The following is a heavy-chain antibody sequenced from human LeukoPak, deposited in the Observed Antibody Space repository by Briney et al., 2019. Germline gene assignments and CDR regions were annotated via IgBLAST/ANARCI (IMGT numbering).Heavy chain of an antibody. CDR3: ARRAALPTLDY. V-gene: IGHV4-34*01. D-gene: IGHD6-6*01. CDR1: GGSFSGYY. Sequence: PSETLSLTCAVYGGSFSGYYWSWIRQPPGKGLEWIGEINHSGSINYNPSLKSRVTISVDTSKNQFSLTLSSVTAADTAVYYCARRAALPTLDYWGQGTLVTVSS. J-gene: IGHJ4*02. CDR2: INHSGSI.